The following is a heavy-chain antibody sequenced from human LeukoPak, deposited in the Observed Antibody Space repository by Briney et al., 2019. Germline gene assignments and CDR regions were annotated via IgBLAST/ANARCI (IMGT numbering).Heavy chain of an antibody. CDR1: GINFSIAW. V-gene: IGHV3-15*01. CDR3: STGGGVLRFL. J-gene: IGHJ4*02. Sequence: GGSLRLSCAASGINFSIAWLTWVRQAPGKGLEWVGRIKSKKDGEITDYAGPVKGRFTISRDDSKDTLYLQMNSLKTEDTAVYFCSTGGGVLRFLGGQGTLVTVSS. D-gene: IGHD3-3*01. CDR2: IKSKKDGEIT.